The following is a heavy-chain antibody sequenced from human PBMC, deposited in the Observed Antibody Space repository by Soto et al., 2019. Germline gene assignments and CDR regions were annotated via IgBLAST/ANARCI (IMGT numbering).Heavy chain of an antibody. V-gene: IGHV1-69*13. CDR1: GGTFSSYA. CDR3: ARAPVDCSDGSCYSEDAFDI. D-gene: IGHD2-15*01. J-gene: IGHJ3*02. CDR2: IIPIFGTA. Sequence: SGKVSCKASGGTFSSYAISWVRQAPGQGLEWMGGIIPIFGTANYAQKFQGRVTITADESTSTAYMELSSLRSEDTAVYYCARAPVDCSDGSCYSEDAFDIWGQGTMVTVSS.